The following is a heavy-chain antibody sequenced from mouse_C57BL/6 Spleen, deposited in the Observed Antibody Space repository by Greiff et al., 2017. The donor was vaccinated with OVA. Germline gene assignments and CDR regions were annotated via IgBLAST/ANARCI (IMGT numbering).Heavy chain of an antibody. CDR2: ILRGGST. CDR3: AKNYEENYFDY. V-gene: IGHV2-5*01. J-gene: IGHJ2*01. CDR1: GFSLTSYG. D-gene: IGHD2-3*01. Sequence: VKLVESGPGLVQPSQSLSITCTVSGFSLTSYGVHWVRQSPGKGLEWLGVILRGGSTDYNAAFMSRLSITKDNSKSQVFFKMNSLQADDTAIYYCAKNYEENYFDYWGQGTTLTVSS.